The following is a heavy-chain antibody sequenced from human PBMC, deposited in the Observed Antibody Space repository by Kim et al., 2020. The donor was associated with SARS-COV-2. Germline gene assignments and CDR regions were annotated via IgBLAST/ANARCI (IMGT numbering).Heavy chain of an antibody. CDR1: GIPFDDAV. CDR3: AKTDDASWYIDF. Sequence: GGSLRLSCATSGIPFDDAVMAWVRQAPGRGLEWVADITWNVGTIRYADSVRGRFSVSRDNAKNFLYLEINSLRPEDTALYYCAKTDDASWYIDFWGRGTRVTVSS. V-gene: IGHV3-20*04. J-gene: IGHJ2*01. CDR2: ITWNVGTI. D-gene: IGHD1-1*01.